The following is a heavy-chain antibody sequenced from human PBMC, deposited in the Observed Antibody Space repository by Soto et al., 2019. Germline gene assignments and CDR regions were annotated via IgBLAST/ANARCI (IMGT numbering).Heavy chain of an antibody. Sequence: ASVKVSCKASGYTFTGYYMHWVRQAPGQGLEWMGWINPNSGGTNYAQKFQGWVTMTRDTSISTAYMELSRLRSDDTAVYYCARAGYYGSGSYGYWGQGTLVTVSS. CDR3: ARAGYYGSGSYGY. CDR1: GYTFTGYY. J-gene: IGHJ4*02. CDR2: INPNSGGT. V-gene: IGHV1-2*04. D-gene: IGHD3-10*01.